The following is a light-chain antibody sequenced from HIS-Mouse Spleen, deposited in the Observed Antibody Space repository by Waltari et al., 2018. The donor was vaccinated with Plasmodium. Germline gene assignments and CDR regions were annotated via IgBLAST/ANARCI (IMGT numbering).Light chain of an antibody. CDR1: SSDVGGYNY. CDR3: SSYTSSSSVV. CDR2: EVS. Sequence: QSALTQPASVSGSPGQSITISCTGTSSDVGGYNYVSWYQPPPGKAPKLMIYEVSNRPSGVSNRFSGSKSGNTASLTISGLQAEDEADYYCSSYTSSSSVVFGGGTKLTVL. J-gene: IGLJ2*01. V-gene: IGLV2-14*01.